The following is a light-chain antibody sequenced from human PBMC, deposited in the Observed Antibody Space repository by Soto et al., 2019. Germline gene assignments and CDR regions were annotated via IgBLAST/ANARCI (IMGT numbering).Light chain of an antibody. J-gene: IGKJ1*01. CDR1: QGISNY. CDR3: QQYETFSGT. Sequence: IQMIQSPSSLSASVGDRVTITCRASQGISNYLAWYQQKPGKAPKLLIYDASALPRGVPSRFSGSGSGTKFTLTIASLQPDDFATYYCQQYETFSGTFGPGTKVDIK. V-gene: IGKV1-16*01. CDR2: DAS.